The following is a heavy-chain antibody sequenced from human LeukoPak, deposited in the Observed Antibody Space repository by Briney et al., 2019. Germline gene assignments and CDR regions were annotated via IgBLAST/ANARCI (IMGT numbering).Heavy chain of an antibody. CDR1: GFTFDDYT. CDR2: IYWDGSST. CDR3: ARGIAAAGIGYYFDY. V-gene: IGHV3-43*01. Sequence: GGSLRLSCAASGFTFDDYTMHWVRQPPGKGLEWVSLIYWDGSSTYYADSVKGRFTISRDNSKNTLYLQMNSLRAEDTAVYYCARGIAAAGIGYYFDYWGQGTLVTVSS. J-gene: IGHJ4*02. D-gene: IGHD6-13*01.